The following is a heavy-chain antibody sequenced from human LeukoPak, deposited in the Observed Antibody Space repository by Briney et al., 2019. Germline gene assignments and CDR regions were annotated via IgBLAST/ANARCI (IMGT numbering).Heavy chain of an antibody. Sequence: PGGSLRLSCAASGFTFSSYATSWVRQAPGKGLEWVSAISGSGGSTYYADSVKGRFTISRDNSKNTLYLQMNSLRAEDTAVYYCAKDLGYCSSTSCYDAFDIWGQGTMVTVSS. CDR2: ISGSGGST. CDR3: AKDLGYCSSTSCYDAFDI. D-gene: IGHD2-2*01. CDR1: GFTFSSYA. V-gene: IGHV3-23*01. J-gene: IGHJ3*02.